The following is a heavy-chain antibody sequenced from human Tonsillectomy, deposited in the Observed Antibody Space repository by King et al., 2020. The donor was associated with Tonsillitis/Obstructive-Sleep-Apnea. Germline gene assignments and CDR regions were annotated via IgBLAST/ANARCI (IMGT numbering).Heavy chain of an antibody. CDR3: IRGGGPTKGAFDI. V-gene: IGHV3-49*03. Sequence: DVQLVESGGGLEQPGRSLRLSCTASGFTFGDYTVNWLRQAPGKGLEWLGFIRTKAYGGTTEYAAPVKGRFPISRDDSKSIAYLQMNSLKIEDTAVYYCIRGGGPTKGAFDIWGQGTMVTVSS. CDR2: IRTKAYGGTT. D-gene: IGHD5-12*01. J-gene: IGHJ3*02. CDR1: GFTFGDYT.